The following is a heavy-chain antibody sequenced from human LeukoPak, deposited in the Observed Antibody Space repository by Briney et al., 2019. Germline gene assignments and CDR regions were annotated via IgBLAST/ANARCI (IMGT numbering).Heavy chain of an antibody. CDR3: ARGADYGDYYFDY. Sequence: ASVKVSCKASGYTFTSYAMHWVRQAPGQRLEWMGWINAGNGNTKYSQKFQRRVTITRDTSASTAYMELSSLRSEDTAVYYCARGADYGDYYFDYWGQGTLVTVSS. J-gene: IGHJ4*02. V-gene: IGHV1-3*01. CDR2: INAGNGNT. CDR1: GYTFTSYA. D-gene: IGHD4-17*01.